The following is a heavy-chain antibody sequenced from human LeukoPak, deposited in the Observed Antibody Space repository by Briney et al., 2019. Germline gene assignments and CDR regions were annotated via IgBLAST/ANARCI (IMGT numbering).Heavy chain of an antibody. Sequence: GGSLRLSCAASGFTFSSYAMHWVRQAPGKGLEWVAVILYDGSSKYYADSVRGRLTISRDNSKNTLYLQMNSLRAEDTAVYYCARGEFNGLDYWGQGTLVTVSS. J-gene: IGHJ4*02. V-gene: IGHV3-30-3*01. CDR1: GFTFSSYA. CDR3: ARGEFNGLDY. CDR2: ILYDGSSK. D-gene: IGHD2-8*01.